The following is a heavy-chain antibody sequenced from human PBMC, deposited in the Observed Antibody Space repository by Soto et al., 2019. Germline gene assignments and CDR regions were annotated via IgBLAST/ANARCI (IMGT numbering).Heavy chain of an antibody. CDR2: IYPGDSDT. Sequence: GESLKISCKGSGYSFTSYWIGWVRQMPGKGLEWMGIIYPGDSDTRYSPSFQGQVTISADKSISTAYLQWSSLKASDTAMYYCAREGTAMADAFDIWGQGSMVTVSS. D-gene: IGHD5-18*01. CDR1: GYSFTSYW. CDR3: AREGTAMADAFDI. J-gene: IGHJ3*02. V-gene: IGHV5-51*01.